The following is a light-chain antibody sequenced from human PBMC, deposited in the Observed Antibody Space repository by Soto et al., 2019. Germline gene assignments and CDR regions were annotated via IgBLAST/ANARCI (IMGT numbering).Light chain of an antibody. CDR1: QSISSW. Sequence: DIQMTQSPSTLSASVGDRVTITCRASQSISSWLAWYQQKPGKAPKLLIYKASSLESGVPSRFSGSGSGIESTLTISSLQPDDFATYYCQQYNSYSRAFGQGTKLEIK. V-gene: IGKV1-5*03. J-gene: IGKJ2*01. CDR2: KAS. CDR3: QQYNSYSRA.